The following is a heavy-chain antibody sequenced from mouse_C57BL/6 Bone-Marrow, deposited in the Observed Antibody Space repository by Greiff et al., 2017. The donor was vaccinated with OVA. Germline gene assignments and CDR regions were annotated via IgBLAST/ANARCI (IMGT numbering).Heavy chain of an antibody. D-gene: IGHD1-1*01. CDR3: ARQTYGSSYGY. V-gene: IGHV5-6*02. Sequence: EVKVEESGEDLVKPGGSLKLSCAASGFTFSSYGMSWVRQTPDKRLEWVATISSGGSYTYYPDSVKGRFTISRDNAKNTLYLQMSSLKSEDTAMYYCARQTYGSSYGYWGQGTTLTVSS. J-gene: IGHJ2*01. CDR1: GFTFSSYG. CDR2: ISSGGSYT.